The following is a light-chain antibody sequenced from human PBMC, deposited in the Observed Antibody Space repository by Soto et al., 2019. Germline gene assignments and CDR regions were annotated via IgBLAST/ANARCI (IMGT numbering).Light chain of an antibody. CDR2: EVS. V-gene: IGLV2-14*01. CDR3: SSYTTSSTVA. J-gene: IGLJ2*01. CDR1: SSDIGGYNY. Sequence: QSALTQSASVSGSPGQSITISCTGTSSDIGGYNYVSWYQQHPGKAPKLMIFEVSNRPSGVSNRFSGSKSGNTASLTISGLLPEDEVDYYCSSYTTSSTVAFGGGTKLTVL.